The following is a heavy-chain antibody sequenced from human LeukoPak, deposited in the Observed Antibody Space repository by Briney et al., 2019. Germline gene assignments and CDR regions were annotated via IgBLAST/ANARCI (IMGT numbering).Heavy chain of an antibody. D-gene: IGHD5-18*01. CDR1: GFSLSTSGMC. V-gene: IGHV2-70*01. CDR3: ARTARGYSYGSLYYFDY. Sequence: SGPALVKPTQTLTLTCTFSGFSLSTSGMCVSWIRQPPGKALEWLALIDWDDDKYYSTSLKTRLTISKDTSKNQVVLTMTNMDPVDTATYYCARTARGYSYGSLYYFDYWGQGTLVTVSS. J-gene: IGHJ4*02. CDR2: IDWDDDK.